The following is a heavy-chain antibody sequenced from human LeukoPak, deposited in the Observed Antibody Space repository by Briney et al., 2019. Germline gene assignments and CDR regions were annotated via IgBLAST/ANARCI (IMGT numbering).Heavy chain of an antibody. CDR3: ASGRGYSSSSRRFDP. V-gene: IGHV4-30-4*08. Sequence: SQTLSLTCTVSGGSISSGDYYWSWIRQPPGNGLEWIGYIYYSGSTYYNPSLKSRVTISVDTSKSQFSQKLSSVTAADTAVYYCASGRGYSSSSRRFDPWGQGTLVTASS. CDR2: IYYSGST. D-gene: IGHD6-6*01. J-gene: IGHJ5*02. CDR1: GGSISSGDYY.